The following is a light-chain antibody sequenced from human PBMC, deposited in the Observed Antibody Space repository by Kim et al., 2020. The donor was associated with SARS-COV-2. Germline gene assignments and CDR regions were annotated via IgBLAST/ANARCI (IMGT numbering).Light chain of an antibody. CDR2: AAS. Sequence: AIQMTQSPSSLSASVGDRVTITCRASQGIRNDLGWYQQKPGRAPKLLIYAASTLQNLVPSRFSGSASGTDFTLTISSLQPEDFATYYCLQDYNYPRTFGQGTKVDIK. V-gene: IGKV1-6*01. CDR3: LQDYNYPRT. J-gene: IGKJ1*01. CDR1: QGIRND.